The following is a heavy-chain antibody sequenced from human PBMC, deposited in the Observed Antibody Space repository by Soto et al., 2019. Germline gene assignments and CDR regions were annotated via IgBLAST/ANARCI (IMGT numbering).Heavy chain of an antibody. J-gene: IGHJ4*02. V-gene: IGHV3-23*01. Sequence: PGGSLRLSCAASGFTFSSYAMSWVRQAPGKGLEWVSAISGSGGSTYYADSVKGRFTISRDNSKNTLYLQMNSMRAEDTAVYYCAKVTGVGAATGSFDYWGQGTLVTVSS. CDR1: GFTFSSYA. CDR2: ISGSGGST. CDR3: AKVTGVGAATGSFDY. D-gene: IGHD1-26*01.